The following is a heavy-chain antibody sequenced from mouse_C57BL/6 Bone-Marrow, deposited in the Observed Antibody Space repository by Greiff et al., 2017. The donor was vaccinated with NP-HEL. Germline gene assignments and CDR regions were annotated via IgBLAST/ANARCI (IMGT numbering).Heavy chain of an antibody. CDR3: AYYINYGYFDY. CDR2: INPGSGGT. V-gene: IGHV1-54*01. CDR1: GYAFTNYL. D-gene: IGHD2-5*01. Sequence: VHLVESGAELVRPGTSVKVSCQASGYAFTNYLIEWVKQRPGQGLEWIGVINPGSGGTNYTEKFKGKATLTADKSSSTANMQLRSLTTEDSAVYFFAYYINYGYFDYWGQGTTLTVSS. J-gene: IGHJ2*01.